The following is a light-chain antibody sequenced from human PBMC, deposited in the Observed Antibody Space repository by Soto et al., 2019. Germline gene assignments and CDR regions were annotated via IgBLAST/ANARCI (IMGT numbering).Light chain of an antibody. CDR2: GPS. V-gene: IGKV3-20*01. J-gene: IGKJ1*01. CDR3: QQYGSTLSWT. CDR1: QSVSSNY. Sequence: EIVLTQSPGTLSLSPGERATLSCRASQSVSSNYLAWYQHKRGQAPRLLIYGPSSRATGIPDRFSGSGSGTDFTLTIRRLEPEDFAVYYCQQYGSTLSWTFGQGTKVEI.